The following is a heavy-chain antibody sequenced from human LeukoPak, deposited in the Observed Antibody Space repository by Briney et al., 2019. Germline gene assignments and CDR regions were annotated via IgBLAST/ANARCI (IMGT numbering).Heavy chain of an antibody. Sequence: GESLKISCQGSEYSFATYWIAWLRQMPGKGLEWMGIIYPSDSDTRYSPSFQGQVTISADKSIKTAYLQWSSLKASDTALYYCARPLQGIVGATGFDYWGQGTLVTVSS. CDR3: ARPLQGIVGATGFDY. J-gene: IGHJ4*02. CDR1: EYSFATYW. CDR2: IYPSDSDT. V-gene: IGHV5-51*01. D-gene: IGHD1-26*01.